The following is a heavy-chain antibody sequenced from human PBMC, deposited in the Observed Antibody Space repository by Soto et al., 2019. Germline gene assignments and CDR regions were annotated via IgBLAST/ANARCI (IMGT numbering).Heavy chain of an antibody. CDR1: GGTFSSYA. J-gene: IGHJ4*02. CDR3: ARDYKYSGSYPRYFDY. D-gene: IGHD1-26*01. Sequence: SVKVSCKASGGTFSSYAISWVRQAPGQGLEWMGGIIPIFGTANYAQKFQGRVTITADESTSTAYMELSRLRSEDTAVYYCARDYKYSGSYPRYFDYCGQGTLVTVSS. CDR2: IIPIFGTA. V-gene: IGHV1-69*13.